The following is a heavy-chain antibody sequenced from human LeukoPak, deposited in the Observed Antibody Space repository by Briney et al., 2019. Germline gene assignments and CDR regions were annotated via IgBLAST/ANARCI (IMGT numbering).Heavy chain of an antibody. V-gene: IGHV3-30*18. Sequence: GGSLRLSCEASGFTFSSYGMHWVRQAPGRGVEGVALITYDGYYKYYADSVKGRFTISSDNSKNTLYLHMNSLRPEDTAVYYCAKDRSAVVRASPMDYWGQGTLVIVSS. CDR3: AKDRSAVVRASPMDY. D-gene: IGHD3-10*01. CDR1: GFTFSSYG. CDR2: ITYDGYYK. J-gene: IGHJ4*02.